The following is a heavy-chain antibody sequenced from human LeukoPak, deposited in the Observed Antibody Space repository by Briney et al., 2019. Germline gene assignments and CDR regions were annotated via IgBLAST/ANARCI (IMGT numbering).Heavy chain of an antibody. CDR3: ARPYYYDSSGYPY. D-gene: IGHD3-22*01. J-gene: IGHJ4*02. CDR2: ISSSGSTI. CDR1: GFTFSSYE. V-gene: IGHV3-48*03. Sequence: GGSLRLSCAASGFTFSSYEMNWVRQAPGKGLEWVSYISSSGSTIYYADSVKGRFTISRDNAKNSLYLQMNSLRAEDTALYYCARPYYYDSSGYPYWGQGTLVTVSS.